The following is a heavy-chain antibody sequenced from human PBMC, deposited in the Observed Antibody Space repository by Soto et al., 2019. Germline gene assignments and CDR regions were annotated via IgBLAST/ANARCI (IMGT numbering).Heavy chain of an antibody. D-gene: IGHD1-26*01. V-gene: IGHV1-46*01. CDR2: INPSGGST. CDR3: ARIDSGSYDS. Sequence: QVQLVQSGAEVKKPGASVKVSCKASGYTFTSYYMHWVRQAPGQGLEWVGIINPSGGSTSYAQKFQXXVXMTXDTTTSTVYMELSSLRSEDTAVYYGARIDSGSYDSWGQGTLVTVSS. J-gene: IGHJ5*01. CDR1: GYTFTSYY.